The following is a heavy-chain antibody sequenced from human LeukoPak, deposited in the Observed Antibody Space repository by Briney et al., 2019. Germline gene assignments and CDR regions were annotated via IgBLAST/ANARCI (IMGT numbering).Heavy chain of an antibody. Sequence: KTSETLSLTCTVSGGSISSSSYYWGWIRQPPGKGLEWIGSIYYSGSTNYNPSLTSRVTILLDTSKNQFSLNLTSVTAADTAVYFCARHRGRMATYFDYWGQGTLVTVSS. CDR3: ARHRGRMATYFDY. CDR1: GGSISSSSYY. J-gene: IGHJ4*02. D-gene: IGHD3-10*01. V-gene: IGHV4-39*01. CDR2: IYYSGST.